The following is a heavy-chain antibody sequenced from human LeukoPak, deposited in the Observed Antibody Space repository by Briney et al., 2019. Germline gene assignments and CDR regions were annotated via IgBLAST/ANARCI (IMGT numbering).Heavy chain of an antibody. Sequence: PGGSLRLSCATSGFTFDDYAMHWVRHAPGKGLEWVSLISWDGGSTYYADSVKGRFTISRDNSKNSLYLQMNSLRAEDNALYYCAKGSCTNGICYPYYYYYMDVWGKGTTVTVSS. V-gene: IGHV3-43D*03. J-gene: IGHJ6*03. D-gene: IGHD2-8*01. CDR3: AKGSCTNGICYPYYYYYMDV. CDR1: GFTFDDYA. CDR2: ISWDGGST.